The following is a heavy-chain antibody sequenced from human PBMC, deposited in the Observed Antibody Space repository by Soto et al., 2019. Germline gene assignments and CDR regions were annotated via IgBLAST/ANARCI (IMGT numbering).Heavy chain of an antibody. CDR1: GGPFTNYT. J-gene: IGHJ4*02. CDR2: IIPVLNIG. Sequence: QVQLVQSGAEMTRPESSVKVSCEASGGPFTNYTLSWVRQAPGQGLEWMGWIIPVLNIGKYAQKFQDRINITADKYTNTAYLEVSSLRSDDTAIYFCARAPTASAPFVLWGQGTLVTVSS. D-gene: IGHD2-21*02. CDR3: ARAPTASAPFVL. V-gene: IGHV1-69*02.